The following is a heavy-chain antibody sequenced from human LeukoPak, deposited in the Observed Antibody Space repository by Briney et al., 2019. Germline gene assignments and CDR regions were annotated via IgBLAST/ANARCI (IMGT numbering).Heavy chain of an antibody. CDR3: ARVSSSWYGRAFDI. J-gene: IGHJ3*02. CDR2: INHSGST. Sequence: PSETLSLTCAVSGGSFSGYYWSWIRQPPGKGLEWIGEINHSGSTNYNPSLKSRVTISVDTSKNQYSLKLSAVTAADTAGYYCARVSSSWYGRAFDIWGQGTMVTVSS. D-gene: IGHD6-13*01. CDR1: GGSFSGYY. V-gene: IGHV4-34*01.